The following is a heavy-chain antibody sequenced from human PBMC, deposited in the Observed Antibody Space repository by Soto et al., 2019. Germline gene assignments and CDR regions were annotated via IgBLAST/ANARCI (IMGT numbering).Heavy chain of an antibody. D-gene: IGHD3-22*01. V-gene: IGHV4-30-4*01. CDR2: IYYSGST. J-gene: IGHJ4*02. Sequence: SETLSLTCTVSGGSISSGDYYWSWIRQPPGKGLEWIGYIYYSGSTYYNPSLKSRVTISVDTSKNQFSLKLSSVTAADTAVYYCARTSHYDFRLNYFDYWGQGTLVTVSS. CDR3: ARTSHYDFRLNYFDY. CDR1: GGSISSGDYY.